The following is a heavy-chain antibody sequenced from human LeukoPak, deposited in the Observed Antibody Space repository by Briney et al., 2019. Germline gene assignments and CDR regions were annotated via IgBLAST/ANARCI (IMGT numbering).Heavy chain of an antibody. D-gene: IGHD1-26*01. CDR3: ASFPWDLRPT. J-gene: IGHJ4*02. CDR2: ITSTSDTI. CDR1: GFTFSTYS. Sequence: GGSLRLSCAASGFTFSTYSMNWVRQAPGKGLEWLSYITSTSDTIYYADSVKGRFTISRDNAKNSLYLQMNSLRAEDTAVYYCASFPWDLRPTWGQGTLVTVSS. V-gene: IGHV3-48*01.